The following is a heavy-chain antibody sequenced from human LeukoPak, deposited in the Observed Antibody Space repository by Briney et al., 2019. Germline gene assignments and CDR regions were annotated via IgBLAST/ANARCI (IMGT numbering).Heavy chain of an antibody. D-gene: IGHD2-21*02. J-gene: IGHJ4*02. V-gene: IGHV3-23*01. CDR2: VSASGSSR. CDR3: AELVTLNF. CDR1: GFTFSVYF. Sequence: GGSLRLSCAASGFTFSVYFMGWVRQAPGKGLEWVSGVSASGSSRLYADSVKGRFTVSRDNSKNTLYLQMNSLRVEDTAVYYCAELVTLNFWGQGTLVTVSS.